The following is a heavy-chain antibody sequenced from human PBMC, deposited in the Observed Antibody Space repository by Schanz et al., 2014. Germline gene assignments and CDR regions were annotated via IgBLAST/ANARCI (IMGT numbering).Heavy chain of an antibody. D-gene: IGHD2-2*01. Sequence: QVRLQQWGAGLVKPSGTLSLTCAVSGVSISSTNWWHWVRQSPGKGLEWLGEIIHDGRTNYNPSRGSRVTISLDKSENQFSLELTSVTAADTALYFCARVKQGCSDTSCVLDPWGQGTLVTVSS. V-gene: IGHV4-4*02. CDR2: IIHDGRT. CDR1: GVSISSTNW. J-gene: IGHJ5*02. CDR3: ARVKQGCSDTSCVLDP.